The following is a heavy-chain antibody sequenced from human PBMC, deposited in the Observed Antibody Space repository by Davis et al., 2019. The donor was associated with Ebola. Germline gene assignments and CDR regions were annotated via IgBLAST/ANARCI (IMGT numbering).Heavy chain of an antibody. CDR1: GGSISSYY. J-gene: IGHJ4*02. D-gene: IGHD6-19*01. CDR3: ARVSFFHKKIAV. V-gene: IGHV4-34*01. CDR2: INHSGST. Sequence: SETLSLTCTVSGGSISSYYWRWIRQPPGKGLEWIGEINHSGSTNYNPSLKSRVTISVDTSKNQFSLKLSSVTAADTAVYYCARVSFFHKKIAVWGQGTLVTVSS.